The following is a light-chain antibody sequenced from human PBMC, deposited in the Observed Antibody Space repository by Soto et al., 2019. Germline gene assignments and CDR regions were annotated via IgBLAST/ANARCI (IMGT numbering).Light chain of an antibody. J-gene: IGKJ1*01. CDR3: HQYNNWPPWT. CDR1: QSVSIN. CDR2: GAS. Sequence: EVVMTQSPATLSVSPGERATLSYRASQSVSINLAWYQQKPGQAPRLLIFGASTRATGIPARFSGSGSGTEFTLTISSLQSEDFAVYYCHQYNNWPPWTFDQGTKVEIK. V-gene: IGKV3-15*01.